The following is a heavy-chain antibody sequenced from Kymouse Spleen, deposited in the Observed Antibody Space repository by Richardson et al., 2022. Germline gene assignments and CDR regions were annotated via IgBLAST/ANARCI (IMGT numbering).Heavy chain of an antibody. Sequence: QVQLVESGGGVVQPGRSLRLSCAASGFTFSSYGMHWVRQAPGKGLEWVAVIWYDGSNKYYADSVKGRFTISRDNSKNTLYLQMNSLRAEDTAVYYCARERLELRDYYYYGMDVWGQGTTVTVSS. CDR1: GFTFSSYG. V-gene: IGHV3-33*01. CDR2: IWYDGSNK. CDR3: ARERLELRDYYYYGMDV. J-gene: IGHJ6*02. D-gene: IGHD1-7*01.